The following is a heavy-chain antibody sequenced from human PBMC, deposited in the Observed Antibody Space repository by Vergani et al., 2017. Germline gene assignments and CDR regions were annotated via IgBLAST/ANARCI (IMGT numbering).Heavy chain of an antibody. Sequence: EVQLVESGGGLVKRGGSLRLSCAASGFTFSSYSMNWVRQAPGKGLEWVSFISSSSSYIHYSDSLKGRFTISRDNAKSSLYLQMNSLRAEDTGVYYCATLPLQTQQQVTSWGQGTLVTVSS. CDR3: ATLPLQTQQQVTS. D-gene: IGHD6-13*01. V-gene: IGHV3-21*01. CDR2: ISSSSSYI. J-gene: IGHJ5*02. CDR1: GFTFSSYS.